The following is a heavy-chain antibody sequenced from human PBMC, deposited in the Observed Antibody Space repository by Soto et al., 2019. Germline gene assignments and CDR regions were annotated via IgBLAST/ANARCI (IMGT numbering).Heavy chain of an antibody. Sequence: SETLSLTCTVSGGSISSYYWSWIRQPPGKGLEWIGYIYYSGSTNYNPSLKSRVTISVDTSKNQFSLKLSSVTAADTAVYYCAREGTKVTTEPGYYYYGMEVWGQGTTVTVSS. D-gene: IGHD4-17*01. CDR2: IYYSGST. V-gene: IGHV4-59*12. J-gene: IGHJ6*02. CDR1: GGSISSYY. CDR3: AREGTKVTTEPGYYYYGMEV.